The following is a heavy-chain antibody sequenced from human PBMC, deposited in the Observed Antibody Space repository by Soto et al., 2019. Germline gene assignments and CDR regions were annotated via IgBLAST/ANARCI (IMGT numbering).Heavy chain of an antibody. CDR3: AVYGYGVSAAAY. D-gene: IGHD4-17*01. Sequence: PVGSLRLSCACSVLTFRNDGLSCVRQAPGKGLEWVANINQDGSERYYVDSVRGRFTISRDNVENSLYLQLNSLRPEDTAVYYCAVYGYGVSAAAYWGQATLVTVSS. J-gene: IGHJ4*02. V-gene: IGHV3-7*03. CDR2: INQDGSER. CDR1: VLTFRNDG.